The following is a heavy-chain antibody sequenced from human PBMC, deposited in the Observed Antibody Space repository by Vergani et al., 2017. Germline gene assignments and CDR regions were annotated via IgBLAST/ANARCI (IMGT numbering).Heavy chain of an antibody. V-gene: IGHV5-51*01. CDR3: ARLVGATRLYYYYYMDV. Sequence: EVQLVQSGAEVKKPGESLKISCKGSGYSFTSYWIGWVRQMPGKGLEWMGNIYPGDSDTRYSPSFQGQVTISADKSISTAYLQWSSLKASDTAMYYCARLVGATRLYYYYYMDVWGKGTTVTVSS. D-gene: IGHD1-26*01. CDR2: IYPGDSDT. CDR1: GYSFTSYW. J-gene: IGHJ6*03.